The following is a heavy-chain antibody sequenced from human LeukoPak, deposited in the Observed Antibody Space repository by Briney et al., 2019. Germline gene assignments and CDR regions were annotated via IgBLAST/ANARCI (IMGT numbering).Heavy chain of an antibody. J-gene: IGHJ3*02. CDR2: IYSGGST. CDR3: AGGYCSGGSCIDAFDI. CDR1: RFTVSSNY. V-gene: IGHV3-66*01. D-gene: IGHD2-15*01. Sequence: PGGSLRLSCAASRFTVSSNYMSWVRQAPGKGLEWVSVIYSGGSTYYADSVRGRFTISRDNSKNTLYLQMNSLGAEDTAVYYCAGGYCSGGSCIDAFDIWGQGTMVTVSS.